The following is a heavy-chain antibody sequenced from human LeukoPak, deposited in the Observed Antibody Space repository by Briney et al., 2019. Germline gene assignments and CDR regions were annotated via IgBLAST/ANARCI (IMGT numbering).Heavy chain of an antibody. CDR1: GVSISSSYSY. V-gene: IGHV4-39*01. Sequence: SETLSLTCTVSGVSISSSYSYWGWIRQPPGMGLEWIGSIYYTGNTYYNASLKSQVSISIDTSKNQFSLKLTSVTAADTAVYYCASAMVRGDAGPRFDYWGQGTLVTVSS. CDR3: ASAMVRGDAGPRFDY. D-gene: IGHD3-10*01. J-gene: IGHJ4*02. CDR2: IYYTGNT.